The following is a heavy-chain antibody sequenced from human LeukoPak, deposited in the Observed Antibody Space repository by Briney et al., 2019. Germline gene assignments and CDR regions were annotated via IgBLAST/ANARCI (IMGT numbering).Heavy chain of an antibody. CDR2: ISSSSSTI. CDR3: ARDGEIWFGDNYYYGMDV. Sequence: LGGSLRLSCAASGFTFSSNAMSWVRQAPGKGLEWVSYISSSSSTIYYADSVKGRFTISRDNAKNSLYLQMNSLRDEDTAVYYCARDGEIWFGDNYYYGMDVWGQGTTVTVSS. D-gene: IGHD3-10*01. J-gene: IGHJ6*02. V-gene: IGHV3-48*02. CDR1: GFTFSSNA.